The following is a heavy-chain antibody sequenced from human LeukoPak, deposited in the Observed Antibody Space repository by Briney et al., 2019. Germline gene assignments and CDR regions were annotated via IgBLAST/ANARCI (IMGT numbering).Heavy chain of an antibody. V-gene: IGHV3-48*02. Sequence: PGTSLTLSCAASGFTFSSYSMNWVRQAPGKGLEWVSYISSSSSTIYYADSVKGRFTISRDNAKNSLYLQMNSLRDEDTAVYYCARGSEHVRNWFDPWGQGTLVTVSS. CDR2: ISSSSSTI. J-gene: IGHJ5*02. CDR1: GFTFSSYS. D-gene: IGHD1-26*01. CDR3: ARGSEHVRNWFDP.